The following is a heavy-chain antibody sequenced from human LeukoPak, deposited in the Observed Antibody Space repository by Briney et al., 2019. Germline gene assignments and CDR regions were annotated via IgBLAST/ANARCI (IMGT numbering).Heavy chain of an antibody. Sequence: GRSLRLSCAASGFTSSSYAMHWVRQAPGKGLEWVAVISYDGSNKYYADSVKGRFTISRDNSKNTLYLQMNSLRAEDTAVYYCARDSDFWSGYFDYWGQGTLVTVSS. D-gene: IGHD3-3*01. CDR1: GFTSSSYA. CDR2: ISYDGSNK. J-gene: IGHJ4*02. CDR3: ARDSDFWSGYFDY. V-gene: IGHV3-30-3*01.